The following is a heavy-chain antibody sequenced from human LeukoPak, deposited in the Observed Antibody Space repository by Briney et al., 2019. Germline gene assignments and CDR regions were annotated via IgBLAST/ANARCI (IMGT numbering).Heavy chain of an antibody. D-gene: IGHD3-22*01. CDR1: GYTFTDNY. V-gene: IGHV1-2*02. J-gene: IGHJ4*02. CDR3: ARDQRQQNYYETIGYMDS. CDR2: INPNYGGT. Sequence: ASVKVSCRAPGYTFTDNYIHWVRQAPGQGLEWMGSINPNYGGTHFARQSQGRVTMTTDTSISTAYMELSRLRSADSAVYYCARDQRQQNYYETIGYMDSWGQGALVTVSS.